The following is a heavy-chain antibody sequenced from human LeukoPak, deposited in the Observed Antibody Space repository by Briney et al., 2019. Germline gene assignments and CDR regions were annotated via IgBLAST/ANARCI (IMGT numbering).Heavy chain of an antibody. Sequence: PSGTLSLTCTVSGGSISSSNWWGWVRQPPGKGLECIGEIYHSGTTNYNPSLKSRVTISVDKSMNHFSLKLNSVTAADTAVYYCARVTPKERYLGYYYYYMDVWGKGTTVTVSS. CDR3: ARVTPKERYLGYYYYYMDV. CDR1: GGSISSSNW. V-gene: IGHV4-4*02. D-gene: IGHD1-14*01. J-gene: IGHJ6*03. CDR2: IYHSGTT.